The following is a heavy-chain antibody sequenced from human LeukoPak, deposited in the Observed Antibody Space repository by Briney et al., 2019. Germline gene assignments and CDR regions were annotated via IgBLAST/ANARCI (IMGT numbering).Heavy chain of an antibody. V-gene: IGHV1-18*04. J-gene: IGHJ4*02. Sequence: GASVKVSCKASGYTFTSYGISWVRQAPGRGLEWMGWIRAYNGNTNYAQKLQGRVTMTTDTSTSTAYMELRSLRSDDTAVYYCARTRWFGERIYFDYWGQGTLVTVSS. CDR1: GYTFTSYG. CDR3: ARTRWFGERIYFDY. D-gene: IGHD3-10*01. CDR2: IRAYNGNT.